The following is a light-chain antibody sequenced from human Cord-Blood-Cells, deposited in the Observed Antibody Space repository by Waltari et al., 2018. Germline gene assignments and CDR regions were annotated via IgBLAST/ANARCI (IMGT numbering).Light chain of an antibody. CDR3: QQRSNWPLT. CDR1: QGVSSY. V-gene: IGKV3-11*01. J-gene: IGKJ4*01. CDR2: DAS. Sequence: EIVSPQPPATLSLSPGERATLSCRASQGVSSYLAGYQQKPGQAPRLLIYDASNRATGIPARFSGSGSGTDFTLTISSLEPEDFAVYYCQQRSNWPLTFGGGTKVEIK.